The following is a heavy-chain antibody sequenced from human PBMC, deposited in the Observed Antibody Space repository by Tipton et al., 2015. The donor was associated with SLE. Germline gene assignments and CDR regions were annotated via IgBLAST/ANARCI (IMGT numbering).Heavy chain of an antibody. CDR2: IKQDGSEK. V-gene: IGHV3-7*03. J-gene: IGHJ3*02. CDR3: ARAYAFDI. Sequence: SLRLSCAASGFTFSSYGMHWVRQAPGKGLEWVANIKQDGSEKYYVDSVKGRFTISRDNAKNSLYLQMNSLRAEDTAVYYCARAYAFDIWGQGTMVTVSS. CDR1: GFTFSSYG.